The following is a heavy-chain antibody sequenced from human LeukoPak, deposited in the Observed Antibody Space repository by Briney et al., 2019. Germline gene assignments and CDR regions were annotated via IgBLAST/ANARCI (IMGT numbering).Heavy chain of an antibody. J-gene: IGHJ1*01. Sequence: GGSLRLSCAASGFTFSSYAMSWVRQAPGKGLEWVSAISGSGGSTYYADSVKGRFTISRDNSKNTLYLQMNSLRAEDTAVYYCAKETGVAGARAEYFQHWGQGTLVTVSS. D-gene: IGHD6-19*01. CDR1: GFTFSSYA. V-gene: IGHV3-23*01. CDR2: ISGSGGST. CDR3: AKETGVAGARAEYFQH.